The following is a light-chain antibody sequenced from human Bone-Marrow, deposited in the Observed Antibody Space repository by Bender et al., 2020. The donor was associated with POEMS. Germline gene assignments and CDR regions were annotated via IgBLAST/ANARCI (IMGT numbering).Light chain of an antibody. CDR2: INN. Sequence: QSVLTQPPSASGTPGQRVTISCSGSSSNIGTNPVNWYQQLPGTAPNILIYINNQLPSGVPDRFSGSKSGTSASLAISGLQSEDEADYYCAAWEDSLNGWVFGGGTKLTVL. CDR3: AAWEDSLNGWV. J-gene: IGLJ3*02. V-gene: IGLV1-44*01. CDR1: SSNIGTNP.